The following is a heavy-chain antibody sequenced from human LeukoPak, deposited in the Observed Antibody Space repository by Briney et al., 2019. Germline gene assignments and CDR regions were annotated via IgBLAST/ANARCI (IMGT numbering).Heavy chain of an antibody. D-gene: IGHD3-22*01. V-gene: IGHV1-18*01. Sequence: GASVKVSCKASHYRFTSYGITCVRQAPGQGLEWMGWISTYNDMTISAQRVQDRLTMTTDTSTSTVYMELRSLRSDDTAVYYCARGSPPRRNYDSRGYYSYYFDYWGQGTLVTVSS. J-gene: IGHJ4*02. CDR2: ISTYNDMT. CDR3: ARGSPPRRNYDSRGYYSYYFDY. CDR1: HYRFTSYG.